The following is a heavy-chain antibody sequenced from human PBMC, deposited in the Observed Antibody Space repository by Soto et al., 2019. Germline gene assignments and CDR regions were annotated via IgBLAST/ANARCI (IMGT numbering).Heavy chain of an antibody. V-gene: IGHV4-39*01. J-gene: IGHJ4*02. CDR1: GGSISGSRYY. D-gene: IGHD4-17*01. CDR3: ASFSGATYGDYGGGINY. Sequence: SETLSLTCTVSGGSISGSRYYWGWIRQPPGKGLECIGSVHYSGSTDYNPSLKGRVTISVDTSKNQFSLKLTSVTAADTAVYFCASFSGATYGDYGGGINYWGQGTLVTVSS. CDR2: VHYSGST.